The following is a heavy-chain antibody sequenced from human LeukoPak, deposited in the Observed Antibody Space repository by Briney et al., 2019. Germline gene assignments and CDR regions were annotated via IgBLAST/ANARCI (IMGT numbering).Heavy chain of an antibody. CDR3: ARQQGLQNLNFDY. CDR1: GYSFTGYY. J-gene: IGHJ4*02. D-gene: IGHD4-11*01. CDR2: INPNSGGA. Sequence: ASVKVSCKAYGYSFTGYYMHWVRQAPRQGFEWMGWINPNSGGANYAQKFQGRVTMTRDTSTSTVYMELSSLRSEDTAVYYCARQQGLQNLNFDYWGQGTLVTVSS. V-gene: IGHV1-2*02.